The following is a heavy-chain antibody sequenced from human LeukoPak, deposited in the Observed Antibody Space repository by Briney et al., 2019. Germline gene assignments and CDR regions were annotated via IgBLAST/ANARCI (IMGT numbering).Heavy chain of an antibody. D-gene: IGHD5-18*01. CDR3: ARDGPRIGGNSPTGFDP. CDR1: GGTFSNYA. Sequence: PVKVSCKASGGTFSNYAISWVRRAPGQGLGWMGRIIPIVGIANYAQKFQGRVTITADTSTSTAYMELSSLRSEDTAVYFCARDGPRIGGNSPTGFDPWGLGTLVTVSS. V-gene: IGHV1-69*04. CDR2: IIPIVGIA. J-gene: IGHJ5*02.